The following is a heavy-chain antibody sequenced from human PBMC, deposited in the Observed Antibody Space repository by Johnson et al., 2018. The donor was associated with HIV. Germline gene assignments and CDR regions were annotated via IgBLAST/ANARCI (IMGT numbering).Heavy chain of an antibody. CDR2: IKQDGSET. Sequence: VQLVESGGGLVQPGGSLRLSCAASGFTFSSYWMSWVCQAPGKGLEWVANIKQDGSETYYVDSVKGRFTISRDNAKNSLYLQMNSLRAEDTAVYYCAREVYYDSSGYYVDAFDIWGQGTMVTVSS. D-gene: IGHD3-22*01. CDR1: GFTFSSYW. V-gene: IGHV3-7*01. J-gene: IGHJ3*02. CDR3: AREVYYDSSGYYVDAFDI.